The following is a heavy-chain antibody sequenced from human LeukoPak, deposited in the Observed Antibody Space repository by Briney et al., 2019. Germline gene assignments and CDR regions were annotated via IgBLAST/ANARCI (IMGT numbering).Heavy chain of an antibody. D-gene: IGHD1-14*01. CDR1: GASISTYY. CDR2: IYTSGST. CDR3: ARGGVTDPLDF. J-gene: IGHJ4*02. Sequence: SETLSLTCTVSGASISTYYWSWIRQPAGKGLEWIGRIYTSGSTNYNPSLKSRLTMSVDTSKSQFSLKLSSVTAADTALYYCARGGVTDPLDFWGQGTLVTVSS. V-gene: IGHV4-4*07.